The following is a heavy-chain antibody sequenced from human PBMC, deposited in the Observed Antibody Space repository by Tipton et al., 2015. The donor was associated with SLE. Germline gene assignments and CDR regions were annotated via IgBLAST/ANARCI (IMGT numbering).Heavy chain of an antibody. CDR3: AKEEGSADGWYYYGMDA. Sequence: GSLRLSCTASGFTFDDYTIHWVRQAPGKGLEWVSLISWDGTNTFYADSVRGRFTISRDNSKNSLYLQMNNLRTEDTALYYCAKEEGSADGWYYYGMDAWGQGTMVTVSS. D-gene: IGHD6-13*01. CDR2: ISWDGTNT. CDR1: GFTFDDYT. V-gene: IGHV3-43*01. J-gene: IGHJ6*02.